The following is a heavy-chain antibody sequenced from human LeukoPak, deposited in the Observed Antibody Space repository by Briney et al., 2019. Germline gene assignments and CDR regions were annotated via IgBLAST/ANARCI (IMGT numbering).Heavy chain of an antibody. CDR3: AKDRSGYEGGGFDY. V-gene: IGHV3-23*01. Sequence: GGSLRLSCAASGFTFSSYAMSWVRQAPGKGLEWVSAIGGSGGSTYYADSVKGRFTISRDNSKNTLYLQMNSLRAENTAVYYCAKDRSGYEGGGFDYWGQGTLVTVSS. CDR2: IGGSGGST. CDR1: GFTFSSYA. D-gene: IGHD5-12*01. J-gene: IGHJ4*02.